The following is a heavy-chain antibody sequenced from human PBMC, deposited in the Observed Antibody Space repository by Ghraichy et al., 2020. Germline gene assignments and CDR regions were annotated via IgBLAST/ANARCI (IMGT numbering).Heavy chain of an antibody. CDR1: GGSFSGYY. V-gene: IGHV4-34*01. CDR3: ARGDKLLWVDY. J-gene: IGHJ4*02. D-gene: IGHD2-2*01. Sequence: TLSLTCAVYGGSFSGYYWSWIRQPPGKGLEWIGEINHSGSTNYNPSLKSRVTISVDTSKNQFSLKLSSVTAADTAVYYCARGDKLLWVDYWGQGTLVTVSS. CDR2: INHSGST.